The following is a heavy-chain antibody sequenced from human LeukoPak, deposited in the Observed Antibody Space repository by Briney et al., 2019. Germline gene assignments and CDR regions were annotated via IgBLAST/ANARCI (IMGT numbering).Heavy chain of an antibody. V-gene: IGHV7-4-1*02. CDR3: ASGAHSSSWYGDWFDP. CDR2: INTNSGNP. J-gene: IGHJ5*02. Sequence: ASVKVSCKASGNTFSRYAMNWVRQAPGQGLEWMGWINTNSGNPTYAQGFTGRFVFSLDTSVSTAYLQISSLKAEDTAVYYCASGAHSSSWYGDWFDPWGQGTLVTVSS. CDR1: GNTFSRYA. D-gene: IGHD6-13*01.